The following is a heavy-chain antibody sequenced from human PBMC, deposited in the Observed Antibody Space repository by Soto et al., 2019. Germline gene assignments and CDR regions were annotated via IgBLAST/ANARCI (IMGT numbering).Heavy chain of an antibody. J-gene: IGHJ4*02. D-gene: IGHD3-22*01. CDR1: GGSISTGCYY. CDR3: AIEGFYYETTGYSKQAYFDY. V-gene: IGHV4-31*03. Sequence: SETLSLTCTVSGGSISTGCYYWSWIRQHPGKGLEWIGYIYYIGSTYYNPSLKSRVTMSADTSKNQFSLKLSSVTAADTAVYYCAIEGFYYETTGYSKQAYFDYWGQVALVPVCS. CDR2: IYYIGST.